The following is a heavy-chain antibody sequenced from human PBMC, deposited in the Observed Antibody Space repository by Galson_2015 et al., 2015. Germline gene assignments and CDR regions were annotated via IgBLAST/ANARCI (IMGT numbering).Heavy chain of an antibody. J-gene: IGHJ4*02. V-gene: IGHV1-46*01. CDR1: GYTFSSYY. D-gene: IGHD3-10*01. CDR3: ARGGTMGRGGTGLGY. CDR2: IYPGGGST. Sequence: SVKVSCEASGYTFSSYYMHWVRQAPGQGPEWMGIIYPGGGSTSYAQKVQGRVTMTRDTSTSTVYMQLSSLRSEDTAVYYCARGGTMGRGGTGLGYWGQGTLVIVSS.